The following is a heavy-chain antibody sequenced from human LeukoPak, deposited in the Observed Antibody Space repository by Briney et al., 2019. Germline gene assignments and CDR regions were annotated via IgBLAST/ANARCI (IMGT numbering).Heavy chain of an antibody. D-gene: IGHD3-16*02. CDR1: GYSFTSYW. CDR2: IHPGDSRT. Sequence: RGGSLKISCQGSGYSFTSYWIGWVRQMPGKGLEWMGIIHPGDSRTVYSPSFQGQVTISADKSISTAYLHWSSLEASDTAMYYCARHLSDYFYMDVWGKGTTITISS. V-gene: IGHV5-51*01. CDR3: ARHLSDYFYMDV. J-gene: IGHJ6*03.